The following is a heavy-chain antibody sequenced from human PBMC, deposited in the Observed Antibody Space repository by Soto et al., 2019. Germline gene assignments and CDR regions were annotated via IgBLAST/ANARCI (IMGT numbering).Heavy chain of an antibody. D-gene: IGHD1-26*01. CDR2: IYYSGST. Sequence: SETLSLTCTVSGGSMSSSSYYWGWVRQPPGKGLEWSGSIYYSGSTYYNPSLKSRVTISVDTSKNQFSLKLSSVTAADTAVDDCDSVRAGVGLDSWGQGTLVTVSS. V-gene: IGHV4-39*01. CDR3: DSVRAGVGLDS. J-gene: IGHJ4*02. CDR1: GGSMSSSSYY.